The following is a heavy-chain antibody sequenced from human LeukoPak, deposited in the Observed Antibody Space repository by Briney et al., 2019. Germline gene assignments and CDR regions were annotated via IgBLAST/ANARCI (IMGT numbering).Heavy chain of an antibody. CDR1: GYTFTGYY. Sequence: ASVKVSCKASGYTFTGYYMRWVRQAPGQGLEWMGWINPNSGGTNYAQKFQGRVTMTRDTSISTAYMELSRLRSDDTAVYYCARDWREYYYDSSGYPSFYMDVWGKGTTVTVSS. V-gene: IGHV1-2*02. J-gene: IGHJ6*03. CDR3: ARDWREYYYDSSGYPSFYMDV. D-gene: IGHD3-22*01. CDR2: INPNSGGT.